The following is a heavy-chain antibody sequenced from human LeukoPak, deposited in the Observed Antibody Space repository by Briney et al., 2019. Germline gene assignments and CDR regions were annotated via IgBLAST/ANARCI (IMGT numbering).Heavy chain of an antibody. CDR2: ISSNGGST. J-gene: IGHJ3*02. V-gene: IGHV3-64*01. CDR1: GFTFSSYA. D-gene: IGHD6-19*01. CDR3: ASSEYSSGWYGPDAFDI. Sequence: GGSLRLSCAASGFTFSSYAMHWVRQAPGKGLEYVSAISSNGGSTYYANSVKGRFTISRDNSKNTLYLQMGSLRAEDMAVYYCASSEYSSGWYGPDAFDIWGQGTMVTVSS.